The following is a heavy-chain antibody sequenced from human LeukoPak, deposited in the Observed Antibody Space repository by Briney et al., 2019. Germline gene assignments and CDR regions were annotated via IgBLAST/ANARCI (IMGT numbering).Heavy chain of an antibody. CDR2: IYHSGST. V-gene: IGHV4-4*02. Sequence: PSETLSLICAVSGGSISSSNWWSWVRQPPGKGLEWIGEIYHSGSTNYNPSLKSRVTISVDKSKNQFSLKLSSVTAADTAVYYCARFRHGGAAGTGGFDYWGQGTLVTVSS. J-gene: IGHJ4*02. CDR1: GGSISSSNW. CDR3: ARFRHGGAAGTGGFDY. D-gene: IGHD6-13*01.